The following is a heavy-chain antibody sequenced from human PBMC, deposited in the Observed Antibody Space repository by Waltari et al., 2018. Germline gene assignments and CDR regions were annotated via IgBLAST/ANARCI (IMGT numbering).Heavy chain of an antibody. CDR1: GGSVSGDY. CDR3: ARDSPITVSGLIQDAFDI. V-gene: IGHV4-59*02. CDR2: VLYRTKT. J-gene: IGHJ3*02. Sequence: QVQLQESGPGLVKPSETLSLTCTVSGGSVSGDYWNWIRQPPGKGLVGIGCVLYRTKTIYTPSLHSRVTISVDPSKTQLSLRFTSVTAADTAVYYCARDSPITVSGLIQDAFDIWGQGTLVTVSS. D-gene: IGHD3-3*01.